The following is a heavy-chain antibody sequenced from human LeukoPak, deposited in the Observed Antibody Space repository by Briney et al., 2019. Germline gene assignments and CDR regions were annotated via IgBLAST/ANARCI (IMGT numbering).Heavy chain of an antibody. Sequence: ASVKVSCKVSRYTLTELSMHWVRQAPGKGLEWMGGFDPEDGETIYAQKFQGRVTMTEDTSTDTAYMELSSLRSEDTAVYYCATGVKATAAGTPPFQHWGQGTLVTVSS. V-gene: IGHV1-24*01. CDR1: RYTLTELS. CDR3: ATGVKATAAGTPPFQH. CDR2: FDPEDGET. D-gene: IGHD6-13*01. J-gene: IGHJ1*01.